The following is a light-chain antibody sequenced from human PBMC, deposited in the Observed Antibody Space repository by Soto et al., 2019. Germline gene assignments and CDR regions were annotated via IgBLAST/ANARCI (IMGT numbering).Light chain of an antibody. V-gene: IGKV3-15*01. CDR3: QQYKSWPPVT. CDR2: GAS. Sequence: EIVMTQSPATLSVSPGERATLSCRASQSVSSNLAWYQQKPGQAPRLFFYGASTRATGVPARFSGSGSGTEFTLTISSLQSEDFAVYYCQQYKSWPPVTFGVGTKVEIK. CDR1: QSVSSN. J-gene: IGKJ4*01.